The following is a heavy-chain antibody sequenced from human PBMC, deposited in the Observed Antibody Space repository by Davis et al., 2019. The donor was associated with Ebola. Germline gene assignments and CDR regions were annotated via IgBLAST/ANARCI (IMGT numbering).Heavy chain of an antibody. CDR3: ARGWLRAGMDV. V-gene: IGHV6-1*01. J-gene: IGHJ6*04. D-gene: IGHD5-18*01. CDR2: TYYSSKWYT. CDR1: GDSVSGSSGA. Sequence: PSETLSLTCAISGDSVSGSSGAWNWIRQSPSRGLEWLGRTYYSSKWYTDSTLSVKSRITINPDTSKNQFSLQLNSVTPEDTALYYCARGWLRAGMDVWGEGTTVTVSS.